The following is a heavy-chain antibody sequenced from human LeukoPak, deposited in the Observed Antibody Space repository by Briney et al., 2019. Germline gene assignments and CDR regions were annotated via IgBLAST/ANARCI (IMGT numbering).Heavy chain of an antibody. CDR1: GGSISSYY. Sequence: SETLSLACTVSGGSISSYYWSWIRQPPGKGLEWIGYIYYSGSTNYNPSLKSRVTISVDTSKNQFSLKLSSVTAADTAVYYCARDIRWYFDLWGRGTLVTVSS. J-gene: IGHJ2*01. CDR2: IYYSGST. D-gene: IGHD2-21*01. V-gene: IGHV4-59*01. CDR3: ARDIRWYFDL.